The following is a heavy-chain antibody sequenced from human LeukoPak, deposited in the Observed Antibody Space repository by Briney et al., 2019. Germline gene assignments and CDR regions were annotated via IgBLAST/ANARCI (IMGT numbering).Heavy chain of an antibody. CDR1: RFTFNNYA. V-gene: IGHV3-23*01. CDR2: ISGSGVIT. Sequence: GGSLRLSCAASRFTFNNYAMSWVRQAPGKGLEWVSAISGSGVITYYADSVKGRFTISRDNSKNTLYLQMDSLRVEDTAVYYCAKEGYSSTWNADFDYWGQGTLVIVSS. D-gene: IGHD6-13*01. J-gene: IGHJ4*02. CDR3: AKEGYSSTWNADFDY.